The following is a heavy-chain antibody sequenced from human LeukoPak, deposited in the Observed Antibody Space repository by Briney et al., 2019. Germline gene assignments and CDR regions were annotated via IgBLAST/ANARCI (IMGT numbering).Heavy chain of an antibody. CDR1: GFTFSSYA. J-gene: IGHJ5*02. Sequence: PGGSLRLSCAASGFTFSSYAMSWVRHAPGKGLEWVSAISGSGGSTYYADSVKGRFTISRDNSKNTLYLQMNSLRAEDTAVYYCAKDVDYYGSGSSSNWFDPWGQGTLVTVSS. CDR3: AKDVDYYGSGSSSNWFDP. V-gene: IGHV3-23*01. D-gene: IGHD3-10*01. CDR2: ISGSGGST.